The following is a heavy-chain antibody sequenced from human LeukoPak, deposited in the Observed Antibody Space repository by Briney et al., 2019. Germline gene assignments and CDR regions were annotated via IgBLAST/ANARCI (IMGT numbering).Heavy chain of an antibody. J-gene: IGHJ4*02. CDR1: GGSISSSNW. Sequence: PSGTLSLTCAVSGGSISSSNWWSGVRQPPGKGLEGIGEIYHSGSTNYNPSLKSRATISVDKPKNQFSLKLSSAPAADSAVYYCEVRGVSYYFDYWGQGTLVPVSS. CDR2: IYHSGST. D-gene: IGHD3-10*01. V-gene: IGHV4-4*02. CDR3: EVRGVSYYFDY.